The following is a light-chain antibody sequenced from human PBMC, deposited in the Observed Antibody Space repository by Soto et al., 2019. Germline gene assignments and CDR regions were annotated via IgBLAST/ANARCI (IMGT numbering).Light chain of an antibody. Sequence: QPVLTQPPSVSGAPGQRVTISCTGSSSNIGAGYDVHWYQQLPGTAPKLLIYDNNNRPSGVPDRFSGSKSGTSASLAITGLQAEDEADYYCQSYDSSLSGVLFGGGTKVTVL. V-gene: IGLV1-40*01. CDR2: DNN. CDR3: QSYDSSLSGVL. CDR1: SSNIGAGYD. J-gene: IGLJ2*01.